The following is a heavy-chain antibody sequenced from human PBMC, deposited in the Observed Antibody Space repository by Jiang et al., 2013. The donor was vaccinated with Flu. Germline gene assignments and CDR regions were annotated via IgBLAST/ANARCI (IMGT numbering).Heavy chain of an antibody. CDR1: GDSVSSNSAT. V-gene: IGHV6-1*01. CDR2: TYYKSKWYY. D-gene: IGHD1-1*01. Sequence: SQTLSLTCAISGDSVSSNSATWTWIRQSPSRGLEWLGRTYYKSKWYYDYAVSVKSRLTINPDTSKNLLSLHLNSVTPEDTAVYYCARHPLQRPQYGMDVWGQGTTVTVSS. J-gene: IGHJ6*02. CDR3: ARHPLQRPQYGMDV.